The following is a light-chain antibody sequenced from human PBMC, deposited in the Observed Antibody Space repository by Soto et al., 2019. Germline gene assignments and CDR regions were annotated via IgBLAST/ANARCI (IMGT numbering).Light chain of an antibody. Sequence: EILMTQSPATLSVSPGDRATLSCRASQSVSSKLAWYQQKPRQAPRLLIYGASTRATGIPARFSGSGSGTEFTLPISSLQSEDFAVSYCQQYNNWHTVTFGQGTKVDIK. J-gene: IGKJ1*01. CDR1: QSVSSK. CDR2: GAS. V-gene: IGKV3-15*01. CDR3: QQYNNWHTVT.